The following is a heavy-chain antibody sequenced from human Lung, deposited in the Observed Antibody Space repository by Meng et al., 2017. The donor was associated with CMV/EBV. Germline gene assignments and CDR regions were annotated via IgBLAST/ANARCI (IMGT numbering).Heavy chain of an antibody. V-gene: IGHV3-7*03. CDR3: VKLFDY. D-gene: IGHD1-7*01. CDR2: IKEDGSEK. J-gene: IGHJ4*02. Sequence: GGSLRLSCAASGFTFSRYWMTWVRQAPGKGLEWLANIKEDGSEKYYVESVKGRFTISRDNAKNSLYLEMNSLTVADTAVYYCVKLFDYWRQGTLVTVSS. CDR1: GFTFSRYW.